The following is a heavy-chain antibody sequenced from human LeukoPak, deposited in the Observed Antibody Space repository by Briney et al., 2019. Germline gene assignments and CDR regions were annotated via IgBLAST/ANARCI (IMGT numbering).Heavy chain of an antibody. J-gene: IGHJ4*02. V-gene: IGHV4-30-2*01. CDR1: GGSISSGGYY. CDR3: ARDQGAAAPV. CDR2: IYHSGST. D-gene: IGHD6-13*01. Sequence: SQTLSLTCTVSGGSISSGGYYWSWIRQPPGKGLEWIGYIYHSGSTYYNPSLKSRVTISVDRSKNQFSLKLSSVTAADTAVYYCARDQGAAAPVWGQGTLVTVSS.